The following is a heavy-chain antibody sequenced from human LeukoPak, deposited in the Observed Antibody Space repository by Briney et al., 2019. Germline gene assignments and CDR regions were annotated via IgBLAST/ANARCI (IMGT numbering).Heavy chain of an antibody. D-gene: IGHD5-24*01. J-gene: IGHJ4*02. Sequence: SETLSLTCAVYGGSFSGYYWSWIRQPPGKWLEWIGEINHSGSTNYNPSLKSRVTISVDTSKNQFSLKLSSVTAADTAVYYCARGVVEMATVRPFFDYWGQGTLVTVSS. V-gene: IGHV4-34*01. CDR3: ARGVVEMATVRPFFDY. CDR2: INHSGST. CDR1: GGSFSGYY.